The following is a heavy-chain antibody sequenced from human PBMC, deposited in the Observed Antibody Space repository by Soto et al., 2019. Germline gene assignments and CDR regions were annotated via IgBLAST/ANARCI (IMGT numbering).Heavy chain of an antibody. J-gene: IGHJ4*02. CDR2: IPYDGSHQ. D-gene: IGHD3-3*01. CDR1: GFIFSKYG. Sequence: QVQLVESGGGVVQPGRSLRLSCGASGFIFSKYGMHWVRQAPGKGLEWVAVIPYDGSHQYYADSVKGRFSISRDNSKNTLYLQMNSLRAEDTAVYYCAKLRVLEWEVQESDYWGQGTLVSVSS. CDR3: AKLRVLEWEVQESDY. V-gene: IGHV3-30*18.